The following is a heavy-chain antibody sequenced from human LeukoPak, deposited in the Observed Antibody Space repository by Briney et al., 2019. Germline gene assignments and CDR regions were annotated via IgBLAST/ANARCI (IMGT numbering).Heavy chain of an antibody. CDR3: AELGITMIGGV. CDR2: IYSGGSI. V-gene: IGHV3-66*01. Sequence: GGSLRLSCAIPTVTVSSMYMSWVRQAPGRGLEWVSIIYSGGSIYHADSVKGRFSISRDTFKNTLHLQMNSLRAEDTAVYYCAELGITMIGGVWGKGTTVTISS. J-gene: IGHJ6*04. D-gene: IGHD3-10*02. CDR1: TVTVSSMY.